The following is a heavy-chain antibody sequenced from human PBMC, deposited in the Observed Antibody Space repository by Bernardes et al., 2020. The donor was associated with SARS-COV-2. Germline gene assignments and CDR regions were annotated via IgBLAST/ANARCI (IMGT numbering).Heavy chain of an antibody. CDR3: ARGAPVGYCSSTSCYPGWFDP. J-gene: IGHJ5*02. V-gene: IGHV3-30*01. D-gene: IGHD2-2*01. Sequence: GGSPRLSCAASGFTFSSYAMHWVRQAPGKGLEWVAVISYDGSNKYYADSVKGRFTISRDNSKNTLYLQMNSLRAEDTAVYYCARGAPVGYCSSTSCYPGWFDPWGQGTLVTVSS. CDR1: GFTFSSYA. CDR2: ISYDGSNK.